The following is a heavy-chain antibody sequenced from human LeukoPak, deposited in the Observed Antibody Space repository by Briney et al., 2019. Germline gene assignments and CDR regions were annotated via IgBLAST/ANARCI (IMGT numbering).Heavy chain of an antibody. CDR1: GGSLSSYY. V-gene: IGHV4-59*01. CDR2: IYYSGST. CDR3: ARGSSERRYCSGGSCYSGPGSPNDY. J-gene: IGHJ4*02. D-gene: IGHD2-15*01. Sequence: SETLSLTCTVSGGSLSSYYWSWIRQPPGKGLEWIGYIYYSGSTNYNPSLKSRVTISVDTSKNQFSLKLSSVTAADTAVYYCARGSSERRYCSGGSCYSGPGSPNDYWGQGTLVTVSS.